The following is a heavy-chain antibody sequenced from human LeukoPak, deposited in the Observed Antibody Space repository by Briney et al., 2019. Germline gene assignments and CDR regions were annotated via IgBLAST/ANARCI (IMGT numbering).Heavy chain of an antibody. CDR1: GFTFSSYA. Sequence: PGGSLRLSCAASGFTFSSYAMSWVRQAPGKGLEWVSAISGSGGSTYYADSVKGRFTISRDNSKNTLCLQMNSLRAEDTAVYYCAKDPDIVVVVAASFDYWGQGTLVTVSS. CDR3: AKDPDIVVVVAASFDY. J-gene: IGHJ4*02. D-gene: IGHD2-15*01. V-gene: IGHV3-23*01. CDR2: ISGSGGST.